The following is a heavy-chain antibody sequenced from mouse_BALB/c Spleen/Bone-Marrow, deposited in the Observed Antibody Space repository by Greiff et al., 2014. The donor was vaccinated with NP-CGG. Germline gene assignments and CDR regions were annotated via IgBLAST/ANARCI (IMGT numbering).Heavy chain of an antibody. CDR3: TRSRAYFRDWFAY. Sequence: VQLQQSGPELEKPGASVKISCKASGHSFTGYNMNWVKQSHGKSLEWIRNIDPYYGTTTFNQKLKDKATLTVDKSSSTAYMQLKSLTSEDSAVYYCTRSRAYFRDWFAYWGQGTLVTVSA. CDR1: GHSFTGYN. D-gene: IGHD2-14*01. V-gene: IGHV1-39*01. J-gene: IGHJ3*01. CDR2: IDPYYGTT.